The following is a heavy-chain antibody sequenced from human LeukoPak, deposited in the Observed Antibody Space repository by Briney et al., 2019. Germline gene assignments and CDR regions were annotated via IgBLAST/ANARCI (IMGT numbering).Heavy chain of an antibody. CDR1: GFTFSSYN. V-gene: IGHV3-48*04. D-gene: IGHD3-10*01. J-gene: IGHJ4*02. CDR2: ISSNGSPI. Sequence: GGSLRLSCAASGFTFSSYNMNWVRQAPGKGLEWVSYISSNGSPIFYADSVKGRFTISRDNAKNSLSLLMNSLRAEDTAVYYCARDGGTGILDWGQGTLVTVSS. CDR3: ARDGGTGILD.